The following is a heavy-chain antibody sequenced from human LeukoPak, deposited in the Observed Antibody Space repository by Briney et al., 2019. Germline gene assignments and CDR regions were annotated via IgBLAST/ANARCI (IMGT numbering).Heavy chain of an antibody. V-gene: IGHV3-48*01. CDR1: GFTFNSYS. CDR2: IRSSTSTI. CDR3: ARGNPYYDY. Sequence: GGSLRLSCAASGFTFNSYSMNWVRQAPGKGLEWVSYIRSSTSTIYYADSVKGRFTISTDNAKNSLYLQMNSLSAEDTAVYYCARGNPYYDYWGQGTLVTVSS. J-gene: IGHJ4*02. D-gene: IGHD1-14*01.